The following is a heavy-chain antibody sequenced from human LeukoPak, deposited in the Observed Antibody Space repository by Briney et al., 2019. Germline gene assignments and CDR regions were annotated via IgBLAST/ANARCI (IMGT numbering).Heavy chain of an antibody. CDR2: IYYSGTT. CDR1: GGSISSSPYY. D-gene: IGHD5-18*01. Sequence: KSSETLSLTCTVSGGSISSSPYYWGWIRQPPGKGLEWIGSIYYSGTTHYNPSLESRVTISVDTSKNQFSLKLASATAADTAIYYCAKGVGGFSYYNWFDPWGQGTLVTVSS. CDR3: AKGVGGFSYYNWFDP. V-gene: IGHV4-39*07. J-gene: IGHJ5*02.